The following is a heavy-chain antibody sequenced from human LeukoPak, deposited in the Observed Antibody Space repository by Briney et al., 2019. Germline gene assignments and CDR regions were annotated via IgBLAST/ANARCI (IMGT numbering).Heavy chain of an antibody. CDR2: IKQDGSKK. J-gene: IGHJ4*02. CDR1: GFPFSSYW. Sequence: GGSLRLSCVASGFPFSSYWMTWVRQAPGKGLEWVANIKQDGSKKSYVDSVKGRFTISRDNAKNSLYLQMKSLGTEDTALYYCAKGTSSGYDYPLDYWGQGTLLIVSS. V-gene: IGHV3-7*03. D-gene: IGHD5-12*01. CDR3: AKGTSSGYDYPLDY.